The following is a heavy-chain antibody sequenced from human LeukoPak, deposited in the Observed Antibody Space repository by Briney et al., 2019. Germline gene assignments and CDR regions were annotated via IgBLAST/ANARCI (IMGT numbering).Heavy chain of an antibody. V-gene: IGHV1-69*13. CDR1: GGTFSSYA. CDR3: ARGSEGIVVVPALLTAFDI. Sequence: ASVKVSCKASGGTFSSYAISWVRQASGQGLEWMGGIIPIFGTANYAQKFQGRVTITADESTSTAYMELSSLRSEDTAVYYCARGSEGIVVVPALLTAFDIWGQGTMVTVSS. D-gene: IGHD2-2*01. J-gene: IGHJ3*02. CDR2: IIPIFGTA.